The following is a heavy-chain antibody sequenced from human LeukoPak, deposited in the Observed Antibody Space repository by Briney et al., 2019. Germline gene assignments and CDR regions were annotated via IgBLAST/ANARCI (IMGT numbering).Heavy chain of an antibody. Sequence: PGGSLRLSCAASGFTFSIYIMNWVRQAPGKGLEWVSLISSSREYKYYADSVKGRFTISRDNAKNSLYLQMDSLRAEDTAVYYRARGDSSNLGLSRAFDIWGQGTLVTVSS. J-gene: IGHJ3*02. CDR1: GFTFSIYI. CDR3: ARGDSSNLGLSRAFDI. CDR2: ISSSREYK. V-gene: IGHV3-21*05. D-gene: IGHD6-13*01.